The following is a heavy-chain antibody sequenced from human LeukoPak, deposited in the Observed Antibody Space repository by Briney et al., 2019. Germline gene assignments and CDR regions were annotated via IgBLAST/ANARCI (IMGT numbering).Heavy chain of an antibody. D-gene: IGHD1-20*01. CDR1: GYTFTSYA. V-gene: IGHV1-69*05. CDR3: ARGPYNWNHLSFDY. Sequence: SVNVSCKASGYTFTSYAMNWVRQAPGQGLEWMGGIIPIFGTANYAQKFQGRVTITTDESTSTAYMELSSLRSEDTAVYYCARGPYNWNHLSFDYWGQGTLVTVSS. J-gene: IGHJ4*02. CDR2: IIPIFGTA.